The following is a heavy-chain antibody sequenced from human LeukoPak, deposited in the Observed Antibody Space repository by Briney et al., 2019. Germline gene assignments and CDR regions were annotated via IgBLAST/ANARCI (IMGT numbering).Heavy chain of an antibody. CDR3: ASSRRRDIVVVPAPDY. Sequence: GGSLRLSCTASGFIFADYAVSWVRQAPGKGLEWVGFIRSKAYGGTTEYAASVKGRFTISRHESKSIAYLQMNSLKTEDTGVYYCASSRRRDIVVVPAPDYWGQGTLVTVSS. D-gene: IGHD2-2*01. CDR2: IRSKAYGGTT. V-gene: IGHV3-49*04. CDR1: GFIFADYA. J-gene: IGHJ4*02.